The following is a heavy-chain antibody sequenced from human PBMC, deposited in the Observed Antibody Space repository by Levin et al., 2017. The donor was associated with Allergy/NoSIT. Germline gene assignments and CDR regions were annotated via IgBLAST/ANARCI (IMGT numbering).Heavy chain of an antibody. D-gene: IGHD7-27*01. V-gene: IGHV2-5*02. Sequence: VSGPTLVKPTQTLTLTCTFSGFSLSTSGVGVGWIRQPPGKALEWLALIYWDDDKRYSPSLKSRLTITKDTSKNQVVLTVTNVDPVDTATYNCAHRYLSWSPDWGFDYWGQGTLVTVSS. CDR3: AHRYLSWSPDWGFDY. CDR2: IYWDDDK. CDR1: GFSLSTSGVG. J-gene: IGHJ4*02.